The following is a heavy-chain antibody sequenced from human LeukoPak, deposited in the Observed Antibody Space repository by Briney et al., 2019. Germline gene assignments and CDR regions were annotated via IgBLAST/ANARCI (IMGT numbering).Heavy chain of an antibody. Sequence: GGSLRLSCAASGFTFSSYEMNWVRQAPGKGLEWVSYISSSGSTIYYADSVKGRFTISRDNAKNSLYLQMNSLRAEDTAVYYCARDNTLLYCSSGKPLDYWGQGTLVTVSS. CDR1: GFTFSSYE. D-gene: IGHD2-15*01. CDR3: ARDNTLLYCSSGKPLDY. V-gene: IGHV3-48*03. CDR2: ISSSGSTI. J-gene: IGHJ4*02.